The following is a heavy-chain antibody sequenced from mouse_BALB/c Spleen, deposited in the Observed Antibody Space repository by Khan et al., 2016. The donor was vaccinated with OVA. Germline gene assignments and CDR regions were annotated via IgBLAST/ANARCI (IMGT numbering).Heavy chain of an antibody. CDR2: IFPGTGTT. Sequence: QLQQSGAELVKPGASVKLSCKTSGYTFTSYWIQWVKQRPGQGLGWIGQIFPGTGTTYYNENFKGKATLTVDTSSNTAYMQFSSLTSEDSAVYCCARGYFGNYEFAYWGQGTLVTVSP. CDR3: ARGYFGNYEFAY. V-gene: IGHV1S132*01. CDR1: GYTFTSYW. J-gene: IGHJ3*01. D-gene: IGHD2-1*01.